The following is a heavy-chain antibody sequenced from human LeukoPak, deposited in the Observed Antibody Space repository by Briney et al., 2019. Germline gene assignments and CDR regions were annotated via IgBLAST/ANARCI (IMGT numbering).Heavy chain of an antibody. CDR3: ATRGAYSPPY. CDR1: GFTFSNSA. V-gene: IGHV3-23*01. D-gene: IGHD5-18*01. J-gene: IGHJ4*02. CDR2: ISGSGGST. Sequence: GGSLRLSCAASGFTFSNSAMNWVRQAPGKGLEWVSAISGSGGSTYYADSVEGRFTISRDNSKNTLYLQMNSLRAEDTAVYYRATRGAYSPPYWGQGTLVSVSS.